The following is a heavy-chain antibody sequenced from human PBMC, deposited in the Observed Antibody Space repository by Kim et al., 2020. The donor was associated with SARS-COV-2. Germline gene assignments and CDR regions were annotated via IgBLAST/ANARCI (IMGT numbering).Heavy chain of an antibody. V-gene: IGHV4-59*01. Sequence: KSRVTISVDTSKNPFSLKLSSVTAADTAVYYCARTVLLWFGESTQNWFDPWGQGTLVTVSS. D-gene: IGHD3-10*01. CDR3: ARTVLLWFGESTQNWFDP. J-gene: IGHJ5*02.